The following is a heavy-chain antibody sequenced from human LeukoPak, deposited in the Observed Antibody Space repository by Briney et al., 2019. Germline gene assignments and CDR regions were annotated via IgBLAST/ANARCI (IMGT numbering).Heavy chain of an antibody. Sequence: SETLSLTCTVSGYSISSGYYWGWIRQPPGKGLEWIGSIYHSGSTYYNPSLKSRVTISVDTSKNEVSLKLSSVTAADTAVYYCARGAAVAGGDFDYWGQGTLVTVSS. J-gene: IGHJ4*02. D-gene: IGHD6-19*01. CDR3: ARGAAVAGGDFDY. V-gene: IGHV4-38-2*02. CDR1: GYSISSGYY. CDR2: IYHSGST.